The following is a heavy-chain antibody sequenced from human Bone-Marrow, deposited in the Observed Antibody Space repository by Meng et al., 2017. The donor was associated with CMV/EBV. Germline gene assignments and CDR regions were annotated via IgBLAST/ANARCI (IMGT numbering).Heavy chain of an antibody. Sequence: SGPTLVKPTQTLTLTCTFSGFSLSTSGMRVSWIRQPPGKALEWLARIDWDDDKYCSTSLKTRLTISKATSKTQVVLTMTNMDPVDTATYYCARTANLYQPKNDYWGQGTLVTVSS. J-gene: IGHJ4*02. CDR2: IDWDDDK. D-gene: IGHD2-2*01. CDR3: ARTANLYQPKNDY. CDR1: GFSLSTSGMR. V-gene: IGHV2-70*04.